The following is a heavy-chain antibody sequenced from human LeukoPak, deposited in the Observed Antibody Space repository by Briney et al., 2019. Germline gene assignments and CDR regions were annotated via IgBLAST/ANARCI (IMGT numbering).Heavy chain of an antibody. J-gene: IGHJ4*02. Sequence: SETLSLTCTVSGGSISSYYWSWIRQPPGKGLEWIGYIYYSGSTNYNPSLKSRVTISVDTSKNQFSLKLSSVTAADTAVYYCARGQTGATKVDYWGQGTLVTVSS. CDR2: IYYSGST. CDR3: ARGQTGATKVDY. D-gene: IGHD1-26*01. CDR1: GGSISSYY. V-gene: IGHV4-59*01.